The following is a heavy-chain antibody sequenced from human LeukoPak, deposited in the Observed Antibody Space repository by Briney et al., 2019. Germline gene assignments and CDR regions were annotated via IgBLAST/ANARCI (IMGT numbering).Heavy chain of an antibody. CDR1: GYTFTTYY. CDR2: INPRGGST. V-gene: IGHV1-46*01. J-gene: IGHJ4*02. D-gene: IGHD1-7*01. CDR3: AREGGPGNYPFDF. Sequence: ASVKVSCKASGYTFTTYYMLWVRQAPGQGLEWVGIINPRGGSTTYAQKFQGRVTMTRDTSTSTVYMELSSLKSDDTAVYYCAREGGPGNYPFDFWGQGTLVTVSS.